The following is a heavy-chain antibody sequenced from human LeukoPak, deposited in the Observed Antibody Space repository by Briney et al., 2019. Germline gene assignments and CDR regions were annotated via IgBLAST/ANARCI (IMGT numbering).Heavy chain of an antibody. D-gene: IGHD3-3*01. CDR2: IHPNSGGT. CDR3: ARDRRSNYDFWSGYLAYYGMDV. CDR1: GYTFTGYY. Sequence: ASVKVSCTASGYTFTGYYMHWVRHAPGQGLEWMGRIHPNSGGTNYAQKFQGRVTMTRDTSISTAYMELSRLRSDDTAVYYCARDRRSNYDFWSGYLAYYGMDVWGQGTTVTVSS. V-gene: IGHV1-2*06. J-gene: IGHJ6*02.